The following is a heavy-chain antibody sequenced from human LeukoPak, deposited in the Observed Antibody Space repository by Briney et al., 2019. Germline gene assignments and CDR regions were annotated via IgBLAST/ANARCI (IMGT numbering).Heavy chain of an antibody. Sequence: GGSLRLSCAASGFTFSSYAMSWARQAPGKGLEWVSAISGSGGSTYYADSVKGRFTISRDNSKNTLYLQMNSLRAEDTAVYYCAKGGRYCSSTSCYASIDYWGQGTLVTVSS. D-gene: IGHD2-2*01. V-gene: IGHV3-23*01. CDR2: ISGSGGST. J-gene: IGHJ4*02. CDR3: AKGGRYCSSTSCYASIDY. CDR1: GFTFSSYA.